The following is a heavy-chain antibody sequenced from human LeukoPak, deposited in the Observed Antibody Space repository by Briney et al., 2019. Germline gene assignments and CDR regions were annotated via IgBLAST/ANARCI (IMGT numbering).Heavy chain of an antibody. CDR2: ISAYNGNT. D-gene: IGHD6-13*01. CDR1: GYTFTGYY. CDR3: ARVLAAAGPVDY. Sequence: ASVKVSCKASGYTFTGYYMHWVRQAPGQGLEWMGWISAYNGNTNYAQKLQGRVTMTTDTSTSTAYMELRSLRSDDTAVYYCARVLAAAGPVDYWGQGTLVTVSS. V-gene: IGHV1-18*04. J-gene: IGHJ4*02.